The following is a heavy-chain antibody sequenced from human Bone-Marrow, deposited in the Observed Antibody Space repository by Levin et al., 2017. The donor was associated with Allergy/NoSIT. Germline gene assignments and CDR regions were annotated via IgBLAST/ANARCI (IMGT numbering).Heavy chain of an antibody. J-gene: IGHJ4*02. Sequence: SCEASGFTFRNFAMNWVRQAPGKGLEWVAVISANGDKTSYSDAVHGRVTISRDNSENTLSLQMNSLRAEDTATYYCAKVAYYYDTSLPWYFDFWGQGTLVTVSS. V-gene: IGHV3-23*01. CDR2: ISANGDKT. CDR1: GFTFRNFA. D-gene: IGHD3-22*01. CDR3: AKVAYYYDTSLPWYFDF.